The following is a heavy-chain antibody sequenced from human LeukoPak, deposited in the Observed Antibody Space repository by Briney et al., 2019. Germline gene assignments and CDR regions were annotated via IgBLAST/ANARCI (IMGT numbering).Heavy chain of an antibody. Sequence: PSETLSLTCTVSGGSINSATYYWSWIRQHPGKGLEWIGYIYYTGSTFYIPSLKSRVTMSVDTSKNQFSLRLNSATAADTAVYYCARRLNAFDIWGQGTLVTVSS. CDR1: GGSINSATYY. J-gene: IGHJ3*02. V-gene: IGHV4-31*03. CDR3: ARRLNAFDI. D-gene: IGHD6-25*01. CDR2: IYYTGST.